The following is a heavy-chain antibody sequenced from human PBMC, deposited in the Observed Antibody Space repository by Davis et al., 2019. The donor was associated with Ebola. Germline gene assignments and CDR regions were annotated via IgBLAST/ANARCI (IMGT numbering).Heavy chain of an antibody. V-gene: IGHV3-53*01. CDR3: AKPLGFGYYFEY. D-gene: IGHD3-10*01. J-gene: IGHJ4*02. CDR1: GFTLSIYT. CDR2: IYSGGGT. Sequence: PGGSLRLSCAASGFTLSIYTMHWVRQVPGKGLEWVAVIYSGGGTNYAESVRGRFTIPRDNSKNTVDLQMNSLRAEDTAVYYCAKPLGFGYYFEYWGQGTLVAVSS.